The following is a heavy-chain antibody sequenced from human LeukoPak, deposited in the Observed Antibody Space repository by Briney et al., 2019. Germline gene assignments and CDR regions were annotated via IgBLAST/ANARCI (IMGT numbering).Heavy chain of an antibody. D-gene: IGHD3-9*01. Sequence: SETLSLTCTVSGGSISSSSYYWGWIRQPPGKGLEWIGSIYYSGSTYYNPSLKSRVTISVDTAKNQFSLKLSSVTAADTAVYYCARRARRYDILTGYLEPDDAFDIWGQGTMVTVSS. CDR1: GGSISSSSYY. V-gene: IGHV4-39*07. J-gene: IGHJ3*02. CDR2: IYYSGST. CDR3: ARRARRYDILTGYLEPDDAFDI.